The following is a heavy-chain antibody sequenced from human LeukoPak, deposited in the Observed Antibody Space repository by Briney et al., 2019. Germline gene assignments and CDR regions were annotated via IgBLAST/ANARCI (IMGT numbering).Heavy chain of an antibody. CDR1: GGSISSYY. Sequence: SETLSLTCTVSGGSISSYYWSWIRQPPGKGLEWIGYIYYSGSTNYNPSLKSRVTISVDTSKNQLSLKLSSVTAADTAVYYCARATRGCCSSTSCYGRDYYYYYGMDVWGKGTTVTVSS. J-gene: IGHJ6*04. CDR3: ARATRGCCSSTSCYGRDYYYYYGMDV. V-gene: IGHV4-59*01. D-gene: IGHD2-2*01. CDR2: IYYSGST.